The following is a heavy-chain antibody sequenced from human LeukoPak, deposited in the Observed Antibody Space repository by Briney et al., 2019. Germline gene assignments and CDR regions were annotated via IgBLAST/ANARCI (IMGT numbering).Heavy chain of an antibody. J-gene: IGHJ6*02. V-gene: IGHV4-34*01. Sequence: SETLSLTCAVYGGSFSGYYWSWIRQPPGKGLEWIGEINHSGSTNYNPSLKSRVTISVDTSKNQFSVKLSSVTAADTAVYYCARGPRRNTIFGVVNTPGYYYGMDVWGQGTTVTVSS. CDR2: INHSGST. CDR3: ARGPRRNTIFGVVNTPGYYYGMDV. CDR1: GGSFSGYY. D-gene: IGHD3-3*01.